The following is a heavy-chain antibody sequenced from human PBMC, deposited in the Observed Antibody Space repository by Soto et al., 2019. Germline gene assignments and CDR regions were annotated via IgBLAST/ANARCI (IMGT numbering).Heavy chain of an antibody. CDR1: GGSISSSSYY. J-gene: IGHJ4*02. D-gene: IGHD6-6*01. V-gene: IGHV4-39*01. CDR2: IYYSGST. Sequence: SETLSLTCTVSGGSISSSSYYRGWIRQPPGKGLEWIGSIYYSGSTYYNPSLKSRVTISVDTSKNQFSLKLSSVTAADTAVYYCARHVDSSSSPIDYWGQGTLVTVSS. CDR3: ARHVDSSSSPIDY.